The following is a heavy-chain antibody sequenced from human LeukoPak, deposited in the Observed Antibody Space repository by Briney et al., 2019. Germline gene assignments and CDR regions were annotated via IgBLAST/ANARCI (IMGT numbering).Heavy chain of an antibody. CDR1: GFTFSNYW. Sequence: PGGSLRLSCTASGFTFSNYWMHWVRQVPGKGLIWVSRIKTDGSSTTYADSVKGRFTISRDNAKNSLYLQMNSLRAEDTAVYYCARGSDSSGYKVWGQGTLVTVSS. CDR3: ARGSDSSGYKV. D-gene: IGHD3-22*01. CDR2: IKTDGSST. J-gene: IGHJ4*02. V-gene: IGHV3-74*03.